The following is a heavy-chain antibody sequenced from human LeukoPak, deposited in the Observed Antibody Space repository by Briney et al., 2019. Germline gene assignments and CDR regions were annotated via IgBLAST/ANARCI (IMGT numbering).Heavy chain of an antibody. CDR3: ARDLNYDILTGTYYYMDV. CDR1: GYTFTAYY. D-gene: IGHD3-9*01. CDR2: INPNSGGT. Sequence: GASVKVSCKASGYTFTAYYMHWVRQAPGQGLEWMGWINPNSGGTNYAQKFQGRVTMTRDTSISTAYMELSRLRSDDTAVYYCARDLNYDILTGTYYYMDVWGKGTTVTVSS. V-gene: IGHV1-2*02. J-gene: IGHJ6*03.